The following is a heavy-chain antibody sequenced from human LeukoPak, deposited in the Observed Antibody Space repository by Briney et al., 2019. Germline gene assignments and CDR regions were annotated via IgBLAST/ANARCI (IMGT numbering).Heavy chain of an antibody. D-gene: IGHD6-19*01. CDR1: GFTFATHA. CDR2: ISGSGGST. CDR3: AREEIAVAGPFDY. J-gene: IGHJ4*02. V-gene: IGHV3-23*01. Sequence: GGSLRLSCAASGFTFATHAMSWVRQAPGKGLEWVSVISGSGGSTYYADSVKGRFTISRDNSKNTLYLQMNSLRVEDTAVYYCAREEIAVAGPFDYWGQGTLVTVSS.